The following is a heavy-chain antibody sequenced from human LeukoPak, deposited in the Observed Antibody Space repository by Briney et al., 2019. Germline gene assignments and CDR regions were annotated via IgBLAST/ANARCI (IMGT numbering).Heavy chain of an antibody. V-gene: IGHV3-23*01. J-gene: IGHJ4*02. Sequence: GGSLRRYCAASGFTCSSYARSWLRQAPGKGLEWVSFISPSGDRTSNADSVEGRFTISRDNTRNTLYLQMNSLRDEDTGVYYCAIMHGYYDGSGFWVQWGQGTLVTVSS. CDR1: GFTCSSYA. CDR2: ISPSGDRT. CDR3: AIMHGYYDGSGFWVQ. D-gene: IGHD3-22*01.